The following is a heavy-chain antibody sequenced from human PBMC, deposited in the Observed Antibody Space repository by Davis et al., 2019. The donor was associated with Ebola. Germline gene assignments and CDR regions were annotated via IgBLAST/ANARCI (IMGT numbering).Heavy chain of an antibody. D-gene: IGHD3-10*01. V-gene: IGHV3-48*02. J-gene: IGHJ5*02. CDR2: ISSGGSTV. Sequence: GGSLRLSCVGSGFTLGSSSMHWVRQAPGKGLEWVSYISSGGSTVYYADSVKGRFIISRDNAKNSLYLNMNSLRDDDTAVYYCSRVSRVFWFGELDAWGQGTLATVST. CDR3: SRVSRVFWFGELDA. CDR1: GFTLGSSS.